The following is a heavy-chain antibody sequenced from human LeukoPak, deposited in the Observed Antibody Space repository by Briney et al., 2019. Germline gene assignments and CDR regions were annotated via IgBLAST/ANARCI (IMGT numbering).Heavy chain of an antibody. D-gene: IGHD6-13*01. V-gene: IGHV1-2*02. J-gene: IGHJ4*02. CDR2: INPNSGGT. Sequence: ASVPVSCKASGYTFTGYYMHWVRQAPGQGLEWMGWINPNSGGTNYAQKFQGRVTVTRDTSIGTVYMELGRLRSDDTAVYYCARNGDSSSWYWDYFDYWGQGTLVTVSS. CDR1: GYTFTGYY. CDR3: ARNGDSSSWYWDYFDY.